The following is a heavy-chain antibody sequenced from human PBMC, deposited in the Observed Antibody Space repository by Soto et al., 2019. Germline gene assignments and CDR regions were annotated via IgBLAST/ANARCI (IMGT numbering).Heavy chain of an antibody. CDR2: TYQSGSA. CDR3: ARDYYGMDV. V-gene: IGHV4-30-2*06. CDR1: GGSISSGGYS. Sequence: SETLSLTCTVSGGSISSGGYSWTWIRQSPGKGLEWIGYTYQSGSAYYNPSLKSRVTISVDRSKNQFSLNLTSVTAADTAVYYRARDYYGMDVWGQGPTVTVSS. J-gene: IGHJ6*02.